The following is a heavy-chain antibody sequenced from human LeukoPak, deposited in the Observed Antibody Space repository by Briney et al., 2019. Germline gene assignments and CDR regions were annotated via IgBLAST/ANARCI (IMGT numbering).Heavy chain of an antibody. CDR1: GGSFTNYF. D-gene: IGHD3-22*01. CDR2: VADYGSV. V-gene: IGHV4-34*01. J-gene: IGHJ4*02. CDR3: ARRRVTVIVVSTFDS. Sequence: SETLSLTCAVYGGSFTNYFWSWVRQSPGKGLEWIGEVADYGSVNYNPSLQSRVTISLDTSKNHFSLKVSSMTAADAAVYYCARRRVTVIVVSTFDSWGQGTLVTVSS.